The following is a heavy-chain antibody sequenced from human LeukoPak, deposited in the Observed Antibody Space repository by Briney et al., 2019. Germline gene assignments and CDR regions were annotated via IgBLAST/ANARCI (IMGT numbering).Heavy chain of an antibody. Sequence: GGSLRLSCAASGFTFSSYWMSWVRQAPGKGLEWVSYISSSGSTIYYADSVKGRFTISRDNAKNSLYLQMNSLRAEDTAVYYCARYRAVTTSYGMDVWGQGTTVTVSS. CDR1: GFTFSSYW. CDR2: ISSSGSTI. D-gene: IGHD4-11*01. V-gene: IGHV3-48*04. J-gene: IGHJ6*02. CDR3: ARYRAVTTSYGMDV.